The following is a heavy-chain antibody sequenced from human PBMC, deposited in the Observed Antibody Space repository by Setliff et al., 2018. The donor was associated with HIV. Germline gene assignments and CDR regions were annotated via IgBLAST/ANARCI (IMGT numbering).Heavy chain of an antibody. Sequence: GGSLRLSCAASGFTFSSYWMSWVRQAPGKGLEWVANIKEDGSEKYYVDSVKGRFTISRDNAQNSLYLQMSSLKTEDTAVYYCTRHHPYWGYDYWGQGTLVTVSS. CDR1: GFTFSSYW. CDR3: TRHHPYWGYDY. CDR2: IKEDGSEK. D-gene: IGHD2-21*01. J-gene: IGHJ4*02. V-gene: IGHV3-7*03.